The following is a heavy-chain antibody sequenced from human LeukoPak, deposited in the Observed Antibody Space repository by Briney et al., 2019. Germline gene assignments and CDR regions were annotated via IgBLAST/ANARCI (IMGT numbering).Heavy chain of an antibody. J-gene: IGHJ4*02. D-gene: IGHD5-12*01. CDR1: GFTISSYS. CDR2: ISVGSSTI. Sequence: AGSLRLSCAASGFTISSYSMNWVRQAPGKGLEWLSYISVGSSTIYYADSVKGRFTISRDNAKNSLYLQMNSLRAEDTAVYYCVLVGYSGPGRGKWDYWGQGTLVTVSS. CDR3: VLVGYSGPGRGKWDY. V-gene: IGHV3-48*04.